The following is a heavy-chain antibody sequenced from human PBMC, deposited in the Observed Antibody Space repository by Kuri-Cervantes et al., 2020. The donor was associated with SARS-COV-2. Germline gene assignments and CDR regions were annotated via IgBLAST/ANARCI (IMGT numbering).Heavy chain of an antibody. J-gene: IGHJ5*02. CDR3: AREDPSDNWFDP. V-gene: IGHV3-30-3*01. CDR1: GFIFSDYY. Sequence: GGSLRLSCTASGFIFSDYYMTWIRQAPGKGLEWVAVISYDGSNKYYADSVKGRFTISRDNSKNTLYLQMNSLRAEDTAVYYCAREDPSDNWFDPWGQGTLVTVSS. CDR2: ISYDGSNK.